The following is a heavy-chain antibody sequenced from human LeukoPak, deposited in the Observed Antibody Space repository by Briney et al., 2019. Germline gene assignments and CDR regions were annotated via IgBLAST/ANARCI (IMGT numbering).Heavy chain of an antibody. V-gene: IGHV1-18*01. D-gene: IGHD3-10*01. CDR2: ISAYNGNT. CDR3: ARQGLLWFGDPNPGPWSWFDP. J-gene: IGHJ5*02. CDR1: GYAFTSYG. Sequence: ASVKVSCKASGYAFTSYGISWVRQAPGQGLEWMGWISAYNGNTNYAQKLQGRVTMPTDTSTSTAYMELRSLRSDDTAVYYCARQGLLWFGDPNPGPWSWFDPWGQGTLVTVSS.